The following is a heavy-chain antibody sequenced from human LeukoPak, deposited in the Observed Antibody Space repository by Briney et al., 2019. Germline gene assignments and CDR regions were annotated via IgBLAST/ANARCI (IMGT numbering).Heavy chain of an antibody. Sequence: ASVKVSCKASGYTFTGYYMHWVRQAPGQGLEWMGWINPNSGGTNYAQKFQGRVTMTRDTSISTAYMELSRLRSDDTAVYYCARAPQHCSGGSCSDHSWFDPWGQGTLVTVSS. CDR1: GYTFTGYY. D-gene: IGHD2-15*01. CDR2: INPNSGGT. CDR3: ARAPQHCSGGSCSDHSWFDP. V-gene: IGHV1-2*02. J-gene: IGHJ5*02.